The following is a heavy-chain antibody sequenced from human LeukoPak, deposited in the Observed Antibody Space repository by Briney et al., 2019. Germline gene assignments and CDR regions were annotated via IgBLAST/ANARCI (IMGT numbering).Heavy chain of an antibody. CDR2: IYTSGNT. V-gene: IGHV4-4*07. CDR1: GGSIIGYY. CDR3: ARGGNTLLYDY. Sequence: SETLSLTCTVSGGSIIGYYWTWIRQPAGKGLEWIGRIYTSGNTNYNPSLKRRVTMSVDTSKNQFSLKLSSVTAADTAVYYCARGGNTLLYDYWGQGTLVTVSS. D-gene: IGHD2-2*02. J-gene: IGHJ4*02.